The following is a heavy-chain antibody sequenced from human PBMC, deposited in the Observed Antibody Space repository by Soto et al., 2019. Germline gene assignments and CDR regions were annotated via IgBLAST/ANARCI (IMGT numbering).Heavy chain of an antibody. CDR1: GFTFSSYG. CDR2: ISYDGSNK. V-gene: IGHV3-30*18. CDR3: AKDHGIVLPPYYYGMDV. D-gene: IGHD2-15*01. J-gene: IGHJ6*02. Sequence: PGGSLRLSCAASGFTFSSYGMHWVRQAPGKGLEWVAVISYDGSNKYYADSVKGRFTISRDNSKNTLYLQMNSLRAEDTAVYYCAKDHGIVLPPYYYGMDVWGQGTTVTVSS.